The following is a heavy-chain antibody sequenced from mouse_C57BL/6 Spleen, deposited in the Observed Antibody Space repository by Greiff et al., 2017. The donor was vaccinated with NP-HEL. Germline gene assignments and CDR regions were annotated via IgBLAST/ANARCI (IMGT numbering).Heavy chain of an antibody. Sequence: EVQLQQSGPELVKPGASVKIPCKASGYTFTDYNMDWVKQSHGKSLEWIGDINPNNGGTNYNQKFKGKATLTVDKSSSTAYMELRSLTSEDTAVYYCARCEDYGYFDYWGQGTTLTVSS. D-gene: IGHD1-1*01. CDR3: ARCEDYGYFDY. V-gene: IGHV1-18*01. CDR2: INPNNGGT. J-gene: IGHJ2*01. CDR1: GYTFTDYN.